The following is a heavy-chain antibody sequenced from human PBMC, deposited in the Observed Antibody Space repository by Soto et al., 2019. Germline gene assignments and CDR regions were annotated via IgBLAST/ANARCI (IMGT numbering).Heavy chain of an antibody. CDR2: IYYSGST. CDR1: GGSISSGGYY. Sequence: PSETLSLTCTVSGGSISSGGYYWSWIRQHPGKGLEWIGYIYYSGSTYYNPSLKSRVTISVDTSKNQFSLKLSSVAAADTAVYYCARVPMVRGVVYYYYYGMDVWGQGTTVTVSS. D-gene: IGHD3-10*01. V-gene: IGHV4-31*03. J-gene: IGHJ6*02. CDR3: ARVPMVRGVVYYYYYGMDV.